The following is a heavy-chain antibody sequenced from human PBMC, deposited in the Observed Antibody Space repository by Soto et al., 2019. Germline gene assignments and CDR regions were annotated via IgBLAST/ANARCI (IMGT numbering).Heavy chain of an antibody. D-gene: IGHD6-13*01. Sequence: GGSLRLSCAASGFTFSSYAMSWVRQAPGKGLEWVSAISGSGGSTYYADSVKGRFTISRDNSKNTLYLQMNSLRAEDTAVYYSAKDRVVAAAGKTVAPENFDYWGQGPLVTVSS. J-gene: IGHJ4*02. CDR2: ISGSGGST. CDR3: AKDRVVAAAGKTVAPENFDY. CDR1: GFTFSSYA. V-gene: IGHV3-23*01.